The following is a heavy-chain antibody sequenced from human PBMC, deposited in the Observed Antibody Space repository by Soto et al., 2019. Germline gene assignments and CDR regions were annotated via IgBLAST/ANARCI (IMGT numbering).Heavy chain of an antibody. CDR3: AKDRSSSWAIDY. CDR2: ISYDESNK. Sequence: ESGGGVVQPGRSLRLSCGASGFTFSRCGMHWVRQAPGKGLEWVAMISYDESNKYYADSVKGRFTISRDNSKNTLYLQMNSLRAEDTAVYYCAKDRSSSWAIDYWGQGTLVTVSS. V-gene: IGHV3-30*18. J-gene: IGHJ4*02. D-gene: IGHD6-13*01. CDR1: GFTFSRCG.